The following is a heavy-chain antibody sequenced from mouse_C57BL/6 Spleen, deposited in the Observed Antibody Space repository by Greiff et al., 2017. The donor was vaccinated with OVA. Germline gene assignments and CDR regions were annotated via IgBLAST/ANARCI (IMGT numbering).Heavy chain of an antibody. V-gene: IGHV1-74*01. CDR2: IHPSDSDT. D-gene: IGHD2-2*01. Sequence: VKQRPGQGLEWIGRIHPSDSDTNYNQKFKGKATLTVDKSSSTAYMQLSSLTSEDSAVYYCAIGYDWYFDVWGTGTTVTVSS. CDR3: AIGYDWYFDV. J-gene: IGHJ1*03.